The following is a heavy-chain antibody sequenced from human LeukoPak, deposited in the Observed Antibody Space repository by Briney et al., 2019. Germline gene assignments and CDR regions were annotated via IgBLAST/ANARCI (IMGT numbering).Heavy chain of an antibody. Sequence: GASVKVSCKASGYTFTSYYMHWVRQAPGQGLEWMGIINPSGGSTSYAQKFQGRVTMTWDTSTSTVYMELSSLRSEDTAVYYCARDVGDGYAEDYWGQGTLVTVSS. CDR1: GYTFTSYY. CDR2: INPSGGST. V-gene: IGHV1-46*01. CDR3: ARDVGDGYAEDY. J-gene: IGHJ4*02. D-gene: IGHD5-24*01.